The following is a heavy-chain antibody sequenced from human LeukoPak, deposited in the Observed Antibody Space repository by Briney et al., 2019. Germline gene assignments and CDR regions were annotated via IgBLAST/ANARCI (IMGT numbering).Heavy chain of an antibody. V-gene: IGHV4-59*08. Sequence: SETLSLTCTVSGGSISSYYWSWIRQPPGKGLEWIGYIYYSGSTSYNPSLKSRVTISVDTSKNQFSLKLSSVTAADTAVYYCARSRNSGSYLTHFDYWGQGTLVTVSS. CDR2: IYYSGST. CDR3: ARSRNSGSYLTHFDY. CDR1: GGSISSYY. D-gene: IGHD1-26*01. J-gene: IGHJ4*02.